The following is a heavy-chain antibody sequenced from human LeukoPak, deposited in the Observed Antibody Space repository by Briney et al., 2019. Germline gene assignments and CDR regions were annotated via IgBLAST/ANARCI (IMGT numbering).Heavy chain of an antibody. D-gene: IGHD1-26*01. Sequence: PSETLSLTCTVSGGSISSSSYYWGWIRQPPGKGLEWIGSIYYSGSTYYNPSLKSRVTISVDTSKNQFSLKLSSVTAADTAVYYCAREWELLQIDYWGQGTLVTVSS. CDR1: GGSISSSSYY. CDR3: AREWELLQIDY. J-gene: IGHJ4*02. CDR2: IYYSGST. V-gene: IGHV4-39*07.